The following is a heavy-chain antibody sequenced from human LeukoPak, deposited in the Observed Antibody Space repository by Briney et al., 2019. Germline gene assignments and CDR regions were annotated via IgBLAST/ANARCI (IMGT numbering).Heavy chain of an antibody. J-gene: IGHJ3*02. Sequence: PSETLSFTCTVSGGSISSSTYYWGWIRQPPGKGLGWIGSIYYSGSTYYNPSLKSRVTISVDTSKNQSSLKLNSVTAADTAVYYCATPYSGGYHGLDIWGQGTMVTVSS. V-gene: IGHV4-39*01. CDR2: IYYSGST. CDR1: GGSISSSTYY. CDR3: ATPYSGGYHGLDI. D-gene: IGHD1-26*01.